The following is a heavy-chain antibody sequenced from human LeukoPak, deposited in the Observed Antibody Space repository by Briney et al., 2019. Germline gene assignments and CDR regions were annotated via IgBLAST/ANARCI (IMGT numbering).Heavy chain of an antibody. CDR2: IYYSGST. D-gene: IGHD2-15*01. CDR1: GGSISSGGYY. CDR3: ARARYCSGGSCYSWFEP. V-gene: IGHV4-31*03. J-gene: IGHJ5*02. Sequence: SQTLSLTCTVSGGSISSGGYYWSWIRQHPGKGLEWIGYIYYSGSTYYNPSLKSRVTISVDTSKNQFSLKLSSVTAADTAVYYCARARYCSGGSCYSWFEPWGQGTLVTVSS.